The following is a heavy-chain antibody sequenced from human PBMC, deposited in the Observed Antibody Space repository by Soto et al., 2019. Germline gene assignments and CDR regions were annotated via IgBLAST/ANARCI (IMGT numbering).Heavy chain of an antibody. D-gene: IGHD5-12*01. CDR3: AREGSYSAYNFAHGIQLWSFDF. J-gene: IGHJ4*02. Sequence: PETLSLTCTVSGGSINTFYWSWVRQPAGKGLEWIGRIFSSGSTSFNPSLESRVAMSVDTSKNHFSLNLSSVTAADMAVYYCAREGSYSAYNFAHGIQLWSFDFWGQGALVTVSS. V-gene: IGHV4-4*07. CDR1: GGSINTFY. CDR2: IFSSGST.